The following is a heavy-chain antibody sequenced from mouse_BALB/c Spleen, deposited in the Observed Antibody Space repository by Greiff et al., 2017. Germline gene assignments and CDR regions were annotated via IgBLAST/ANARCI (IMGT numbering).Heavy chain of an antibody. CDR3: AREGNGNPPPYAMDY. CDR2: ISSGGST. V-gene: IGHV5-6-5*01. D-gene: IGHD2-1*01. CDR1: GFTFSSYA. J-gene: IGHJ4*01. Sequence: EVKLMESGGGLVKPGGSLKLSCAASGFTFSSYAMSWVRQTPEKRLEWVASISSGGSTYYPDSVKGRFTISRDNARNILYLQMSSLRSEDTAMYYCAREGNGNPPPYAMDYWGQGTSVTVSS.